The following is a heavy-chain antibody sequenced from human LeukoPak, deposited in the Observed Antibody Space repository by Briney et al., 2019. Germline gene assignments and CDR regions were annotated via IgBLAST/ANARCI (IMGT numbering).Heavy chain of an antibody. CDR2: INHSGST. Sequence: SETLSLTCAVYGGSFSGYYWSWIRQPPGKGLEWIGEINHSGSTNYNPSLKSRVTISVDTSKNQFSLKLSSVTAADTAVYYCASGYYYDSSGYLLFDYWGQGTLVTVSS. CDR1: GGSFSGYY. D-gene: IGHD3-22*01. V-gene: IGHV4-34*01. CDR3: ASGYYYDSSGYLLFDY. J-gene: IGHJ4*02.